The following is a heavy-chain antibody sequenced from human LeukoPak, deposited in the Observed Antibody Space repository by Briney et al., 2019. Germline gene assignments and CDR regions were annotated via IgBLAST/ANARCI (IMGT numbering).Heavy chain of an antibody. J-gene: IGHJ4*02. V-gene: IGHV3-9*01. D-gene: IGHD3-22*01. CDR2: ISWNSGSI. CDR3: AKASYDSSGYCPFDY. CDR1: GFTFDDYA. Sequence: GGSLRLSCAASGFTFDDYAMHWVRQAPGKGLEWVSGISWNSGSIGYADSVKGRFTISRDNAKNSLYLQMNSLRAEDTALYYCAKASYDSSGYCPFDYWGQGTLVTVSS.